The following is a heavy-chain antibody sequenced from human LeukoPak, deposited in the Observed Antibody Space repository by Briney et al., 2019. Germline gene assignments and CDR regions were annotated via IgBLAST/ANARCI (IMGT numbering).Heavy chain of an antibody. CDR3: ARALVVGYSYGSRSYYFDY. Sequence: PSETLSFTCTVSGGSISSSSYYWGWIRQPPGKGLEWIGSIYYSGSTYYNPSLKSRVTISVDTSKNQFSLKLSSVTAADTAVYYCARALVVGYSYGSRSYYFDYWGQGTLVTVSS. V-gene: IGHV4-39*07. J-gene: IGHJ4*02. CDR2: IYYSGST. CDR1: GGSISSSSYY. D-gene: IGHD5-18*01.